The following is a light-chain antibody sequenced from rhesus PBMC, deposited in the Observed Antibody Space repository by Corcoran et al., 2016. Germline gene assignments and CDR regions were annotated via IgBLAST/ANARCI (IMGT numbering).Light chain of an antibody. CDR2: DSS. J-gene: IGLJ6*01. V-gene: IGLV7-88*01. CDR1: AGAVTGSHY. CDR3: WLHYSGADV. Sequence: QAVVTQEPSLTVSPGGTVTLTCGSSAGAVTGSHYPYWFQQKPGQAPRTLIYDSSNRLSWTPARFSGSLLGGKAALTLSGAQPEDEAEYYCWLHYSGADVFGSGTKLTVL.